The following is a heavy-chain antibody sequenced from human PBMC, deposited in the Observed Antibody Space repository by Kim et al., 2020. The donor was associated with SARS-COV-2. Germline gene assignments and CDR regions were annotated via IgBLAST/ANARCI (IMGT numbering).Heavy chain of an antibody. D-gene: IGHD2-15*01. CDR1: GFTFSSYG. J-gene: IGHJ4*02. CDR3: AKRWFDY. CDR2: ISYDGSNK. Sequence: GSLRLSCAASGFTFSSYGMHWVRQAPGKGLEWVAVISYDGSNKYYADSVKGRFTISRDNSKNTLYLQMNSLRAEDTAVYYCAKRWFDYWGQGTLVTVSS. V-gene: IGHV3-30*18.